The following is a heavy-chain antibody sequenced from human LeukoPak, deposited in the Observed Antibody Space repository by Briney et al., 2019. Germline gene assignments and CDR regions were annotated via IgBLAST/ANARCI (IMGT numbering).Heavy chain of an antibody. CDR2: IYTSGNT. CDR3: AREAPGLRFLEWFYYFDY. Sequence: SETLSLTCTVSGDSISNYYRSWIRQPAGKGLEWIGRIYTSGNTNYNPSLKSRVTMSEDTSKNQFSLKLSSVTAADTAIYYCAREAPGLRFLEWFYYFDYWGQGTLVTVSS. J-gene: IGHJ4*02. V-gene: IGHV4-4*07. D-gene: IGHD3-3*01. CDR1: GDSISNYY.